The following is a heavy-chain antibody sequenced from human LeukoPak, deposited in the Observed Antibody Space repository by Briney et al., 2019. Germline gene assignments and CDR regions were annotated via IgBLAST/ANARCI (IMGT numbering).Heavy chain of an antibody. CDR3: ARGLQGREDDHLAY. CDR1: GLTLSDHF. J-gene: IGHJ4*02. V-gene: IGHV3-72*01. Sequence: GGSLRLSCAASGLTLSDHFIDWVRQAPGKGLEWVGRTRDKVKGYTTEYAASVKGRFTISRDGSKNSLYLQMNSLRTEDTAVYYCARGLQGREDDHLAYWSQGTLVTVSS. CDR2: TRDKVKGYTT. D-gene: IGHD3-16*01.